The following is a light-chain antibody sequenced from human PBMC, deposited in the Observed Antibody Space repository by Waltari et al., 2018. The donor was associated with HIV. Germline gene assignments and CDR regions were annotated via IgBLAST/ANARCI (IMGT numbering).Light chain of an antibody. CDR1: QSVSSIY. V-gene: IGKV3-20*01. J-gene: IGKJ4*01. CDR2: GAS. CDR3: LQQNSYPLT. Sequence: EIVLTQSPGTLSLSPGERATLSCRASQSVSSIYLAWYQQKPGQAPRLLIYGASSRATGIPDRFSGSGSGTEFTLTISSLQPEDFATYYCLQQNSYPLTFGGGTKVEIK.